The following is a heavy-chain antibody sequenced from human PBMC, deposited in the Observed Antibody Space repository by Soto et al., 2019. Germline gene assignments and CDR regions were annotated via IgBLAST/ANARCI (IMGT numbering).Heavy chain of an antibody. Sequence: QVQLVESGGGVVQPGKSRRLSCAASGFTFSTHGMHWVRQAPGKGLEWVAVTSYDGNNKYFADSVKGRFTVSRDNSKNTLYLQMSSLRPEDTAIYYCGKDRRRLLPSLIDSWGQGTLVTVSS. D-gene: IGHD3-22*01. CDR2: TSYDGNNK. CDR3: GKDRRRLLPSLIDS. V-gene: IGHV3-30*18. CDR1: GFTFSTHG. J-gene: IGHJ4*02.